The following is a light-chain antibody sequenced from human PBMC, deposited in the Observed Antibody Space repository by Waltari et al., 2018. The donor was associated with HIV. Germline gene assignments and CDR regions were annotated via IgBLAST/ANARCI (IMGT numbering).Light chain of an antibody. Sequence: DIQMTQSPSTLSASVGDRVTITCRLSQRINNCLAWYQQKPGTAPKVLIYKASNLERGVPSRFSGSGSGTEFTLTISSLQPDDVATYYCQQYYTYSRTFGQGTKLEIK. V-gene: IGKV1-5*03. CDR3: QQYYTYSRT. CDR1: QRINNC. J-gene: IGKJ1*01. CDR2: KAS.